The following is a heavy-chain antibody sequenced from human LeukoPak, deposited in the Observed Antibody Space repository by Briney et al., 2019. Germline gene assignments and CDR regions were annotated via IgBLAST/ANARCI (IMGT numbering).Heavy chain of an antibody. CDR1: GFTFSRYA. CDR2: ISVTSANI. V-gene: IGHV3-21*01. CDR3: AREGKYTDAFDI. D-gene: IGHD6-6*01. J-gene: IGHJ3*02. Sequence: PGGSLRLSCAASGFTFSRYAMNWVRQAPGKGLDWVSSISVTSANIYYADSVKGRFTISRDNAKNSLYLEMNTLRAEDTSVYYCAREGKYTDAFDIWGQGTMVTVSS.